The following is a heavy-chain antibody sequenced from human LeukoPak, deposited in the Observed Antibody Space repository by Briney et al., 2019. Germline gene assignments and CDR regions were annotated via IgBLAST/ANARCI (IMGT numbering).Heavy chain of an antibody. Sequence: PSETLSLTCSVYSASISSGSNYWGWLRQPPGKTLEWIGSIYSSDSTYYNPSLKSRVIIILDTPKNHFSLTLSYVTAADTAVYYCARSDGYGLVGIWGQETMVTVSS. CDR1: SASISSGSNY. J-gene: IGHJ3*02. V-gene: IGHV4-39*07. CDR3: ARSDGYGLVGI. D-gene: IGHD3-10*01. CDR2: IYSSDST.